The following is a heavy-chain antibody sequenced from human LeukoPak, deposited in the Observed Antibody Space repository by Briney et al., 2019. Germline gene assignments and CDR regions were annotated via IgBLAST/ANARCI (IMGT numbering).Heavy chain of an antibody. CDR1: GFTFSSYW. V-gene: IGHV3-23*01. CDR2: ISGSGGST. Sequence: GGSLRLSCAASGFTFSSYWMSWVRQAPGKGLEWVSAISGSGGSTYYADSVKGRFTISRDNSKNTLYLQMNSLRAEDTAVYYCAKDRFGGQYSSSSIFDYWGQGTLVTVSS. D-gene: IGHD6-6*01. J-gene: IGHJ4*02. CDR3: AKDRFGGQYSSSSIFDY.